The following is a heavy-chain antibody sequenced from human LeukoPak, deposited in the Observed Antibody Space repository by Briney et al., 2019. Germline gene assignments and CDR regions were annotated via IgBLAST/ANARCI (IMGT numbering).Heavy chain of an antibody. CDR2: IYYSGST. CDR3: ASSFLGAYSSGWYYFDY. CDR1: GGSISSYY. D-gene: IGHD6-19*01. Sequence: SETLSLTCTVSGGSISSYYWSWIRQPPGKGLEWIGYIYYSGSTNYNPSLKSRVTISVDTSKNQFSLKLSSVTAADTAVYYCASSFLGAYSSGWYYFDYWGQGTLVTVSS. J-gene: IGHJ4*02. V-gene: IGHV4-59*01.